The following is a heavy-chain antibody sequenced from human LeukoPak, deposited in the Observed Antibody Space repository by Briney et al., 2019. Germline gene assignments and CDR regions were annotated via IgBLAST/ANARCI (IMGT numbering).Heavy chain of an antibody. CDR1: GVIVSRNF. Sequence: GGSLRLSCAASGVIVSRNFMSWVRQAPGKGLQWVAIMYAGGTTDYSDSVRGRFHISRDSSNNALSLQIDSLRAEDTAVYYCARGSGSGWPLDRWGQGALVTVSS. J-gene: IGHJ5*02. CDR2: MYAGGTT. D-gene: IGHD6-19*01. CDR3: ARGSGSGWPLDR. V-gene: IGHV3-53*01.